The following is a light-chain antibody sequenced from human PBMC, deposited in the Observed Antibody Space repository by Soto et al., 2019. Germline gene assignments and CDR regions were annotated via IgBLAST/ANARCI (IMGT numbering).Light chain of an antibody. V-gene: IGKV3-20*01. CDR1: QSVSNNY. CDR2: GAS. J-gene: IGKJ4*01. Sequence: EILLTQSPGTLSLSPGERSTLSWRASQSVSNNYLAWYQQKPDQAPRLLIYGASNRATGIPDRCSGSGSGTDFTLTSSRLEPEDFAMYYCQQYGYLDTFGGGTKVDIK. CDR3: QQYGYLDT.